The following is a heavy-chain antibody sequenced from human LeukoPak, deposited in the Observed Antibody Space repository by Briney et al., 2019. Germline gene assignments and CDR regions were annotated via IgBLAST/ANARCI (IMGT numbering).Heavy chain of an antibody. CDR1: GGSISSSSYY. CDR3: ARDQENSRAGYSSGWNRTGPKFFFDY. Sequence: PSETLSLTCTVSGGSISSSSYYWGWIRQPPGKGLEWIGSIYYSGSTYYNPSLKSRVTISVDTSKNQFSLKLSSVTAADTAVYYCARDQENSRAGYSSGWNRTGPKFFFDYWGQGTLVTVSS. D-gene: IGHD6-19*01. J-gene: IGHJ4*02. V-gene: IGHV4-39*07. CDR2: IYYSGST.